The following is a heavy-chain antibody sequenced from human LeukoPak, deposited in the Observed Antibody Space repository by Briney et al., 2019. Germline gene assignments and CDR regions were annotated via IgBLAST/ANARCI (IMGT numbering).Heavy chain of an antibody. CDR2: MNPNSGNT. CDR1: GYTFTSYD. D-gene: IGHD2-8*01. CDR3: AKPPHYCTNGVCPHYYNYGMDV. Sequence: ASVKVSCKASGYTFTSYDINWVRQATGQGLEWMGWMNPNSGNTGYAQKFQGRVTMTRNTPISTAYMELSSLRSEDTAVYYCAKPPHYCTNGVCPHYYNYGMDVWGQGTTVTVSS. J-gene: IGHJ6*02. V-gene: IGHV1-8*01.